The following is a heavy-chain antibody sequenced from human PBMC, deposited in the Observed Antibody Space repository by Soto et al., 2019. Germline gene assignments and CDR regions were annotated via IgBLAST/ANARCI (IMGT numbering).Heavy chain of an antibody. Sequence: GGSLRLSCAASGFTFSSYTMNWVRQSPGKGLEWVSTISGSAGSTKYADSVKGRFIISRDDSKNTLFLQMNSLRAEDTAVYYCATAKLLLPWLFDYWGQGTLVTVSS. J-gene: IGHJ4*02. D-gene: IGHD2-15*01. CDR3: ATAKLLLPWLFDY. V-gene: IGHV3-23*01. CDR2: ISGSAGST. CDR1: GFTFSSYT.